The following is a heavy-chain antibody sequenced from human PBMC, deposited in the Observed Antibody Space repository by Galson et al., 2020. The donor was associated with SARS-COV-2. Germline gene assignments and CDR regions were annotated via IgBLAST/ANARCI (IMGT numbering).Heavy chain of an antibody. D-gene: IGHD6-19*01. CDR1: RFTFNTYG. V-gene: IGHV3-33*01. J-gene: IGHJ4*02. CDR2: IWYDESNK. CDR3: ASGNWGSGPPGDY. Sequence: GEYLKISCAASRFTFNTYGMHWVRQAPGKGLEWVAMIWYDESNKYYADSVRGRFTISRDNSKNTLYLQMNSLRVEDTAVYYCASGNWGSGPPGDYWGQGTLVTVSS.